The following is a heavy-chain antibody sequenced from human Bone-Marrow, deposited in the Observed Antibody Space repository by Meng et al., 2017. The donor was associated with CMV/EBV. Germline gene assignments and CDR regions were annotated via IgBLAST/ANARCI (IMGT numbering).Heavy chain of an antibody. Sequence: SETLSLTCTVSGGSISGYFWSWIRQPPGKGLEWIAYIHYSGSSIYNPSLKSRVTISVDTSKNQFSLKLSSVTAADTAVYYCARTVPEGVDVVAAALGPNWFDPWGQGTLVTVSS. CDR1: GGSISGYF. CDR3: ARTVPEGVDVVAAALGPNWFDP. CDR2: IHYSGSS. V-gene: IGHV4-59*08. J-gene: IGHJ5*02. D-gene: IGHD2-15*01.